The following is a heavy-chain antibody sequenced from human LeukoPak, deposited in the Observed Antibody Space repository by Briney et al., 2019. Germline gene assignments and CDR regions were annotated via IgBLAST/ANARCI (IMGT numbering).Heavy chain of an antibody. CDR2: ISYSGST. D-gene: IGHD1-26*01. CDR3: ASRVGANFDC. J-gene: IGHJ4*02. V-gene: IGHV4-39*02. CDR1: SGSISSINYY. Sequence: PPQTLSLTCTVSSGSISSINYYWGWIRQPPGTGLEWIGSISYSGSTYYNPSLKSRVTISVDTSKNHCSLKRSPVTAADTAVYYCASRVGANFDCWGQGTLVTVSS.